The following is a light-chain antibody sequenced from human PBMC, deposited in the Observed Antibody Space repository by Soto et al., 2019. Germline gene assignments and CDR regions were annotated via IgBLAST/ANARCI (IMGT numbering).Light chain of an antibody. CDR3: QQYGSSST. Sequence: VLKHSTGTMSLTTGERVTISCRASQSVSSSYLAWYQQKPGQAPRLLIYGASSRPTGIPDRFSGSGSGTDITLSISRLEPEDFAVYYCQQYGSSSTFGQGTRLEIK. CDR1: QSVSSSY. V-gene: IGKV3-20*01. J-gene: IGKJ5*01. CDR2: GAS.